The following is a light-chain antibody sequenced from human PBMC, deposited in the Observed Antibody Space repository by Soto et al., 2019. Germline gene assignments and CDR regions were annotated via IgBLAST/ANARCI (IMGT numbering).Light chain of an antibody. Sequence: DIKMTQSPSTLSASVGDRVTITCRASQSVSSRLAWYQQKPGKAPKLLIYDASSLESGVPSRFSGSGSGTEFPLTISSLQPDDFATYYCQQYNSYPVHFGQGTKLEIK. CDR3: QQYNSYPVH. V-gene: IGKV1-5*01. CDR1: QSVSSR. CDR2: DAS. J-gene: IGKJ2*01.